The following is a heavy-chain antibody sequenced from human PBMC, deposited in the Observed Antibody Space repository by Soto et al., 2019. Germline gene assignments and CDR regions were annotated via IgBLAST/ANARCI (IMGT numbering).Heavy chain of an antibody. CDR1: GLRFNNSA. J-gene: IGHJ6*02. V-gene: IGHV3-23*01. CDR3: AKGVARYVGGMDV. Sequence: PGGSLRISCASSGLRFNNSAMAWALQTPGKGLEWVSVISAVNDTPYYAHSVRGPFTISRDDSKNTLYLQMDTLRAEDTAIYYCAKGVARYVGGMDVWGQGXTVTVSS. D-gene: IGHD1-20*01. CDR2: ISAVNDTP.